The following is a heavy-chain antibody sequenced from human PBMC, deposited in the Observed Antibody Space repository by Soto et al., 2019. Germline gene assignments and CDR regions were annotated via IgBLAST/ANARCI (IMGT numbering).Heavy chain of an antibody. CDR2: ISYDGSNK. Sequence: QVQLVESGGGVVQPGRSLRLSCAASGFTFSSYAMHWVRQAPGKGLEWVAVISYDGSNKYYADSVKGRFTISRDNSKNTLYLQMNSLRAEDTAVYYCAREIVRVTDWFDPWGQGTLVTVSS. J-gene: IGHJ5*02. D-gene: IGHD1-26*01. CDR3: AREIVRVTDWFDP. CDR1: GFTFSSYA. V-gene: IGHV3-30-3*01.